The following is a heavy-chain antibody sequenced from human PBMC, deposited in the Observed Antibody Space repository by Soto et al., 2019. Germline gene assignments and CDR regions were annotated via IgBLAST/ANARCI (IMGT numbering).Heavy chain of an antibody. J-gene: IGHJ4*02. D-gene: IGHD1-26*01. V-gene: IGHV4-39*01. CDR2: IYYSGST. Sequence: PSETLSLTCTVSGGSVSDSSYYWGWIRQPPGKGLEWIGSIYYSGSTYYNPSLKSRVSMSVDTSKNQFSLKLSSVTAADTAVYYCTRSYSGTIDYWGQGTLVPVSS. CDR3: TRSYSGTIDY. CDR1: GGSVSDSSYY.